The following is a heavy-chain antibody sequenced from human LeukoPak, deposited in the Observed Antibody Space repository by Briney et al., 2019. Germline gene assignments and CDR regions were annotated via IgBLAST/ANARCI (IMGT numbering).Heavy chain of an antibody. CDR3: AKSLYGGCDY. CDR2: ISFDLNSK. J-gene: IGHJ4*02. Sequence: GKSLRLSCVASGFTFSDYVIHWVRQAPGKGLEWVAVISFDLNSKYYSDSVKGRFTIFRDNSKNTVYLQMNSLRVEDTAVYYCAKSLYGGCDYWGQGTVVTVSS. CDR1: GFTFSDYV. V-gene: IGHV3-30-3*02. D-gene: IGHD3-16*02.